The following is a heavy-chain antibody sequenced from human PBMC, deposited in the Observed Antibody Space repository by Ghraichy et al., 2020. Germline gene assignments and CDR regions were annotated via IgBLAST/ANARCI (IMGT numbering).Heavy chain of an antibody. CDR2: IFYSGTT. D-gene: IGHD3-16*01. Sequence: SETLSLTCTVSGGSISSSNYYWGWIRQPPGKGLEWIGTIFYSGTTYYNPSLKSRVTISVDTSKNQFSLKLSSVTAADTAVYYCARQGGGGRSFDYWGQGTLVTVSS. J-gene: IGHJ4*02. V-gene: IGHV4-39*01. CDR1: GGSISSSNYY. CDR3: ARQGGGGRSFDY.